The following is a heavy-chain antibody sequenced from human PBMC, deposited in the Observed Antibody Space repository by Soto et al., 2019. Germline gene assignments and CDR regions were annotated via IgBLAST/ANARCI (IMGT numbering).Heavy chain of an antibody. CDR1: GGSISSSSYY. J-gene: IGHJ5*02. CDR2: IYYSGST. D-gene: IGHD2-2*01. CDR3: ARRQQYQLLLVWDWFDP. V-gene: IGHV4-39*01. Sequence: PSETLSLTCTVSGGSISSSSYYWGWIRQPPGKGLEWIGSIYYSGSTYYNPSLKSRVTISVDTSKNQFSLKLSSVTAADTAVYYCARRQQYQLLLVWDWFDPWGQGTLVTVSS.